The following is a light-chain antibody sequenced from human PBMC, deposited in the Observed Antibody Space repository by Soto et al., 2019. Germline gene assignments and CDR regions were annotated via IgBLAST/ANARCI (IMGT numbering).Light chain of an antibody. J-gene: IGKJ2*01. CDR2: DAS. CDR3: QQYVDFPQT. Sequence: DIQMTQSPSSLSASVGDRVTITCQASQDIRNYLNRYQQKPGKAPKLLIYDASYLETGVPSRFSGSGSGTDFTFTIDSLQPEDIATYYCQQYVDFPQTFGQGTKLEIK. CDR1: QDIRNY. V-gene: IGKV1-33*01.